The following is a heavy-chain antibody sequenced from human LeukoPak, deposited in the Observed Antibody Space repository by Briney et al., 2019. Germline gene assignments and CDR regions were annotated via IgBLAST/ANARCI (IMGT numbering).Heavy chain of an antibody. D-gene: IGHD4-23*01. J-gene: IGHJ4*02. CDR1: GYTFTGYY. CDR3: AILFHDYGGNHYSAGARDY. Sequence: GASVKVSCKASGYTFTGYYIHWVRQAPGQGLEWMGGIIPIFGTANYAQKFQGRVTITADESTSTAYMELSSLRSEDTAVYYCAILFHDYGGNHYSAGARDYWGQGTLVTVSS. V-gene: IGHV1-69*13. CDR2: IIPIFGTA.